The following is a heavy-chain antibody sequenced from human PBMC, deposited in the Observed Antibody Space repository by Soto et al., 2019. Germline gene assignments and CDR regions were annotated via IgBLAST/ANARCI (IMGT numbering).Heavy chain of an antibody. J-gene: IGHJ4*02. CDR1: GFTFSDHY. CDR3: ARSSSYGSVRYYFDY. D-gene: IGHD5-18*01. CDR2: TRNKANSYTT. Sequence: GGSLRLSCAASGFTFSDHYMDWVRQAPGKGLEWVGRTRNKANSYTTEYAATVKGRFTISRDDSKNSLYLQMNSLKTEDTAVYYCARSSSYGSVRYYFDYWGQGTLVTVSS. V-gene: IGHV3-72*01.